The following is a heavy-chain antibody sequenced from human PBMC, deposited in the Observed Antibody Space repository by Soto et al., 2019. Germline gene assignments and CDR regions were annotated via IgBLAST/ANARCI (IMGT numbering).Heavy chain of an antibody. V-gene: IGHV1-18*01. Sequence: QVQLVQSGGELKKPGASVKVSCKAAGYTFTSHGISWVRQAPGHGLEWMGRISTFHGSINYAQKFQGRVTMTTDTSTSTAYMELRSLRSDDTAVYYCARFYSSGWPRGYFDYWGQGTPVTVSA. CDR2: ISTFHGSI. D-gene: IGHD6-19*01. CDR1: GYTFTSHG. CDR3: ARFYSSGWPRGYFDY. J-gene: IGHJ4*02.